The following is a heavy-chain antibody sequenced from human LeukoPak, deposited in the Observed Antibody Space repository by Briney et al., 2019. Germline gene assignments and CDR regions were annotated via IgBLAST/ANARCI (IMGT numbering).Heavy chain of an antibody. CDR1: GYTFTGYY. CDR3: ARDYYDSSLGY. J-gene: IGHJ4*02. Sequence: ASVKVSCKASGYTFTGYYMHWVRQAPGQGLEWMGWINPNSGGTNYAQKFQGRVTMTRDTSISTAYMELSSLRSEDTAVYYCARDYYDSSLGYWGQGTLVTVSS. CDR2: INPNSGGT. D-gene: IGHD3-22*01. V-gene: IGHV1-2*02.